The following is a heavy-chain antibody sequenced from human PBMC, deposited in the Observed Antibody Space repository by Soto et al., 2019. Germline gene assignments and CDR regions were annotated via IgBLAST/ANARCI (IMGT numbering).Heavy chain of an antibody. CDR2: IIPIFGTA. CDR1: GGTFSSYA. CDR3: ARPVTIFGVGNWFDP. V-gene: IGHV1-69*13. Sequence: SVKVSCKAAGGTFSSYAISWVRQAPGQGLEWMGGIIPIFGTANYAQKFQGRVTITADESTSTAYMELSSLRSEDTAVYYCARPVTIFGVGNWFDPWGQGTLVTVSS. D-gene: IGHD3-3*01. J-gene: IGHJ5*02.